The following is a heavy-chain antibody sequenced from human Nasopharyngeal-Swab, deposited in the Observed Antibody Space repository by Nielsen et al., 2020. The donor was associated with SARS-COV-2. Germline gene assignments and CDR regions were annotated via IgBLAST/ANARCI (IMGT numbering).Heavy chain of an antibody. CDR3: ARDLSGSSGWYWHFDL. CDR2: ISPSKSYI. J-gene: IGHJ2*01. Sequence: WIRQPPGKGPEWVSFISPSKSYIYYADSVKGRFTISRDNAKNTLYLQMNSLRDEDTAVYYCARDLSGSSGWYWHFDLWGHGTLVTVSS. V-gene: IGHV3-21*06. D-gene: IGHD6-19*01.